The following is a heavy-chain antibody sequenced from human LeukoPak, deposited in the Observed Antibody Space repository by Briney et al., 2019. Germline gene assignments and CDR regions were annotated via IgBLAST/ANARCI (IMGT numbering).Heavy chain of an antibody. CDR3: AKEFRPYCSGGSCYSGY. CDR1: GFTFSSYG. D-gene: IGHD2-15*01. Sequence: GGSLRLSCAASGFTFSSYGMDWVRQAPGKGLEWVAFISYDGSNKYYADSVKGRFTISRDNSKNTLYLQMNSLRAEDTAVYYCAKEFRPYCSGGSCYSGYWGQGTLVTVSS. J-gene: IGHJ4*02. V-gene: IGHV3-30*18. CDR2: ISYDGSNK.